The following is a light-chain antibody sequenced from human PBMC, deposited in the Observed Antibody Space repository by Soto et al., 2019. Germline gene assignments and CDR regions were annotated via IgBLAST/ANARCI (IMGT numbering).Light chain of an antibody. V-gene: IGKV3-15*01. Sequence: GMTQSPATLSVTPGERATLSCRTSQSVSSNLAWYQQKPGQAPRLLIYGASTRATGIPDRFSGSGSGTEFSLTINSLQSEDFAVYYCHHYNNWWAFGQGTNVDVK. CDR2: GAS. CDR3: HHYNNWWA. J-gene: IGKJ1*01. CDR1: QSVSSN.